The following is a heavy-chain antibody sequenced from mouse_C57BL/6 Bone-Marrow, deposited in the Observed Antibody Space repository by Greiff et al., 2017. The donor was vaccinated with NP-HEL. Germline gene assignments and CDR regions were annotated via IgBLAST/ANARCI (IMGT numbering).Heavy chain of an antibody. D-gene: IGHD1-1*01. Sequence: VKLVESGPELVKPGASVKISCKASGYSFTSYYIHWVKQRPGQGLEWIGWIYPGSGNTKYNEKFKGKATLTADTSSSTAYMQLSSLTSEDSAVYYCASPHYYGSSYVRGYAMDYWGQGTSVTVSS. J-gene: IGHJ4*01. CDR1: GYSFTSYY. CDR3: ASPHYYGSSYVRGYAMDY. CDR2: IYPGSGNT. V-gene: IGHV1-66*01.